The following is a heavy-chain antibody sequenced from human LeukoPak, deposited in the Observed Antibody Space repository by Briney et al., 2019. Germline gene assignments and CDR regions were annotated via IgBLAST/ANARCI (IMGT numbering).Heavy chain of an antibody. J-gene: IGHJ4*02. Sequence: SETLSLTCTVSGGSISSYYWGWIRQPPGKGLEWIGSIYYSGSTYYNPSLESRVTISVDTSKNQFSLKLSSVTAADTAVYYCARHVGGYSYGRPDYWGQGTLVTVSS. CDR1: GGSISSYY. CDR2: IYYSGST. CDR3: ARHVGGYSYGRPDY. V-gene: IGHV4-39*01. D-gene: IGHD5-18*01.